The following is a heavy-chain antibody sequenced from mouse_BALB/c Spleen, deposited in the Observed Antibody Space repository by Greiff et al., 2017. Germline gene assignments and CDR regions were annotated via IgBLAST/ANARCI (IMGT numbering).Heavy chain of an antibody. CDR3: ARSDYRYDYFDY. J-gene: IGHJ2*01. Sequence: QVQLQQSGAELAKPGASVKMSCKASGYTFTSYWMHWVKQRPGQGLEWIGYINPSTVYTEYNQKFKDKATLTADKSSSTAYMQLSSLTSEDSAVYYCARSDYRYDYFDYWGQGTTLTVSS. CDR1: GYTFTSYW. V-gene: IGHV1-7*01. D-gene: IGHD2-14*01. CDR2: INPSTVYT.